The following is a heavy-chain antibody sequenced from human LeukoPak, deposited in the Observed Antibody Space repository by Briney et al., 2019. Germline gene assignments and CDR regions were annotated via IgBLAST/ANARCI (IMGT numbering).Heavy chain of an antibody. J-gene: IGHJ4*02. D-gene: IGHD4-23*01. CDR1: GGSISNYY. V-gene: IGHV4-4*07. CDR3: AREIATSGGNSRALDY. CDR2: INTSGST. Sequence: SETLSLTCTVSGGSISNYYWSWIRQPAGKGLEWIGRINTSGSTNCNPSLKSRVTTSVDTSMNQFSLKLTSVTAADTAVYYCAREIATSGGNSRALDYWGQGTLVTVSS.